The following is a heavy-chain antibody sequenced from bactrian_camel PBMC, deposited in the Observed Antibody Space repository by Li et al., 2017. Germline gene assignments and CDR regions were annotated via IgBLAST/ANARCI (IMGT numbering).Heavy chain of an antibody. D-gene: IGHD4*01. Sequence: QLVESGGGLVQPGGSLRLSCVASGFTFSTYWMHWARQAPGKGREWVSTISHGGATTAYADSVKGRFTISRDNSKNTVYLQMDSLKPEDTAVYYCAASGFCHYRDYRVPANRGQGTQVTVS. J-gene: IGHJ4*01. CDR2: ISHGGATT. CDR1: GFTFSTYW. CDR3: AASGFCHYRDYRVPAN. V-gene: IGHV3S25*01.